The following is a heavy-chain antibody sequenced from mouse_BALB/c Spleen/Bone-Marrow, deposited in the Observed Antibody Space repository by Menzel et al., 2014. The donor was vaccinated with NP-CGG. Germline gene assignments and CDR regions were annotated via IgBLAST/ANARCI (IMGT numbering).Heavy chain of an antibody. CDR2: ILPGSGTA. CDR3: ARASVVPYCFDF. V-gene: IGHV1-9*01. Sequence: QVQLQQSGAELMKPGASVKISCKATGYTFSDYWIGWVKQRPGHGLEWIGEILPGSGTANYNEKFKGKATFTADTSSNTAYMQLSSLTSEDSALYYCARASVVPYCFDFWSQGTTLSVSS. J-gene: IGHJ2*01. CDR1: GYTFSDYW. D-gene: IGHD1-1*01.